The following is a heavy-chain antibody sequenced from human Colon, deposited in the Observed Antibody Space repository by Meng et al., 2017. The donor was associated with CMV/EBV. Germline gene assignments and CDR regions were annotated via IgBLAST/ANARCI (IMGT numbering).Heavy chain of an antibody. CDR1: GASITSYY. Sequence: GRLRGSGPGLVKPSETLSLTCTGAGASITSYYWSWIRQPAGKGLEWIGRVYISGNTNYNPSLKSRVTMSIDTSKNQLSLNIRSVTAADTAVYYCARDSNLSGLAYWGQGTLVTVSS. V-gene: IGHV4-4*07. CDR3: ARDSNLSGLAY. CDR2: VYISGNT. J-gene: IGHJ4*02. D-gene: IGHD3-10*01.